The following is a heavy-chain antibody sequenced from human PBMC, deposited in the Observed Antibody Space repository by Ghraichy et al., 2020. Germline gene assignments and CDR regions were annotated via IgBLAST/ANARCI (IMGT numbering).Heavy chain of an antibody. J-gene: IGHJ3*02. Sequence: GGSLRLSCAASGFTVSSNYMSWVRQAPGKGLEWVSAIYSGGSTNYADSVKGRFTISRDNSKNTLYLQMNSLRAEDTAVYYCARDLYSSSWFRPFDIWGQGTMVTVSS. CDR1: GFTVSSNY. V-gene: IGHV3-53*01. CDR3: ARDLYSSSWFRPFDI. D-gene: IGHD6-13*01. CDR2: IYSGGST.